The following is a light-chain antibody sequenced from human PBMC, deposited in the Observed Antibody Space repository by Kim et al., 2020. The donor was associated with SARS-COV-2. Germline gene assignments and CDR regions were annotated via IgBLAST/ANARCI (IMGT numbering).Light chain of an antibody. Sequence: DIVMTQSPLSLPVTPGEPASISCRSSQSLVYSDGNTYLNWFQHRPGQSPRRLIYKVSNRDSGVPDRFSGSGSGTDFTLKISRVEAEDVGVYYCMQGIHPITFGQGTRLEIK. CDR1: QSLVYSDGNTY. CDR2: KVS. V-gene: IGKV2-30*01. CDR3: MQGIHPIT. J-gene: IGKJ5*01.